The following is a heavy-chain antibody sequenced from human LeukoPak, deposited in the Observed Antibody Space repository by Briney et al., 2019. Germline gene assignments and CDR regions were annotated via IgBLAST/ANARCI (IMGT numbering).Heavy chain of an antibody. CDR1: GASITGGFSA. J-gene: IGHJ5*02. D-gene: IGHD5-24*01. CDR2: ICHAGTT. Sequence: SETLSLTCTASGASITGGFSAWGWVRQSPGKAPEWIGTICHAGTTFLNPSLKSPVTISVDAAKSHVSLRLTSVTAADSSTYFCARDPAGLDGPSHFYETWDPGILVTV. CDR3: ARDPAGLDGPSHFYET. V-gene: IGHV4-39*02.